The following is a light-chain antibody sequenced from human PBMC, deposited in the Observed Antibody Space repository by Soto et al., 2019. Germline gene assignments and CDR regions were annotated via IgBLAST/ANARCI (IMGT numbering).Light chain of an antibody. CDR2: AAS. V-gene: IGKV1-17*01. CDR1: QGIRKD. J-gene: IGKJ1*01. Sequence: DIQMTQSPSSLSASVGDRVTITCRASQGIRKDLGWYQQKPGKAPKRLIYAASTLQSGVPSRFSGSGSETEFTLTNSSLQPEDFASYYCLQNNSYPWTFGQGTKAEIK. CDR3: LQNNSYPWT.